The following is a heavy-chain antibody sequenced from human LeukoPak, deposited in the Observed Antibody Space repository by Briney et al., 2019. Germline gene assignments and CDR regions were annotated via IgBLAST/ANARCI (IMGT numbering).Heavy chain of an antibody. CDR2: TYLTSKWYN. V-gene: IGHV6-1*01. J-gene: IGHJ4*02. CDR1: GDSVSNNNAA. D-gene: IGHD3-22*01. Sequence: SQTLSLTCAISGDSVSNNNAAWNWIRQSPSRGLEWLGRTYLTSKWYNDYAVSVKGRITINPDTSKNQFPLKLSSVTAADTAVYYCARDYDSSGYAFDYWGQGTLVTVFS. CDR3: ARDYDSSGYAFDY.